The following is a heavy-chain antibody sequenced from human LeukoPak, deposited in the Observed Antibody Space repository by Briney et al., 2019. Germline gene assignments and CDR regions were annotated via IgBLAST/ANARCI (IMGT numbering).Heavy chain of an antibody. CDR2: ISYDGSNK. V-gene: IGHV3-30*04. CDR3: ARDEEADYGDHGASFDY. D-gene: IGHD4-17*01. CDR1: GFTFSSYA. Sequence: SGGSLRLSCAASGFTFSSYAMHWVRQAPGKGLEWVAVISYDGSNKYYADSVKGRFTISRDNSKNTLYLQMNSLRAEDTAVYYCARDEEADYGDHGASFDYWGQGTLVTVSS. J-gene: IGHJ4*02.